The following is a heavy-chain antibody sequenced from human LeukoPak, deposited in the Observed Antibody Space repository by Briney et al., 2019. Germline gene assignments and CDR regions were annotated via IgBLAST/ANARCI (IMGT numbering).Heavy chain of an antibody. J-gene: IGHJ3*02. D-gene: IGHD3-10*01. CDR2: ISSSGSAK. V-gene: IGHV3-11*04. Sequence: GGSLRLSCAASGFIFGDYYMSWIRQAPGKGLEWVSYISSSGSAKYYADSVKGRFTISRDNAKNSLSLQMNSLRAEDTAVYYCARPGGYGSGSFAFDIWGQGTMVTVSS. CDR1: GFIFGDYY. CDR3: ARPGGYGSGSFAFDI.